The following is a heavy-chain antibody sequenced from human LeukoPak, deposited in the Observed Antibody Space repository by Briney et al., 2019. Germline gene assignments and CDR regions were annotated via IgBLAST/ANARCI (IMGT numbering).Heavy chain of an antibody. CDR2: IIPIFGTA. Sequence: SVKVSCKASGGTFSSYAISWVRQAPGQGLEWMGGIIPIFGTANYAQKFHGRVTITADKSTSTAYMELSRLRAEGTAVYYGARDQIGYNSKGEYYFDYWGQGTLVTVSS. D-gene: IGHD1-1*01. CDR3: ARDQIGYNSKGEYYFDY. V-gene: IGHV1-69*06. CDR1: GGTFSSYA. J-gene: IGHJ4*02.